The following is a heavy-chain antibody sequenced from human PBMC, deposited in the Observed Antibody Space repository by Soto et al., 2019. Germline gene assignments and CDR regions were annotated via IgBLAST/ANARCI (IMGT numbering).Heavy chain of an antibody. D-gene: IGHD6-19*01. J-gene: IGHJ4*02. V-gene: IGHV4-4*02. CDR3: ARAAYSSGWYDY. CDR2: IYHSGST. Sequence: QVQLQESGPGLVKPSGTLSLTCAVSGGSISSSNWWSWVRQPPGKGLEWIGEIYHSGSTNYNPSLQSRXNIXVXKSKNQFSLKLSSVTAADTAVYYCARAAYSSGWYDYWGQGTLVTVSS. CDR1: GGSISSSNW.